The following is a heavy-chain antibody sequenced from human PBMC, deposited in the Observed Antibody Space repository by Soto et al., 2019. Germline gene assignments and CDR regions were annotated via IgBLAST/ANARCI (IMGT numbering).Heavy chain of an antibody. CDR1: GGTFSSYA. CDR2: IIPIFGTA. V-gene: IGHV1-69*05. D-gene: IGHD4-17*01. J-gene: IGHJ4*02. CDR3: ARAPPDDYGEAGDY. Sequence: SVKVSCKASGGTFSSYAISWVRQAPGQGLEWMGGIIPIFGTANYAQKFQGRVTMTRNTSISTAYMELSSLRSEDTAVYYCARAPPDDYGEAGDYWGQGTLVTVSS.